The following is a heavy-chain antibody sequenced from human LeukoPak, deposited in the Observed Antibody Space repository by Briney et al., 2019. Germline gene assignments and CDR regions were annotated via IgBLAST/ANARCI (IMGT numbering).Heavy chain of an antibody. CDR2: INPNSGGT. D-gene: IGHD5-18*01. J-gene: IGHJ6*03. Sequence: ASVKVSCKASGYTFTGYYMHWVRQAPGQGLEWMGRINPNSGGTNYAQKFQGRVTMTGDTSISTAYMELSRLRSDDTAVYHCARGDTAIEDYYYYMDVWGKGTTVTVSS. CDR3: ARGDTAIEDYYYYMDV. CDR1: GYTFTGYY. V-gene: IGHV1-2*06.